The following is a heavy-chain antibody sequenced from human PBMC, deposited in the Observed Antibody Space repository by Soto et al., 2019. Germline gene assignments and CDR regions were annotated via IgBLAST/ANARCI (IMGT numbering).Heavy chain of an antibody. Sequence: ASVKVSCKASGYSFTTYYIHWVRQAPGQGLEWMGILDPSSGSATYTQKFRGRVTMARDTSTSTVYMELSSLRSEDTAVYYCARPQPSGVPNYYYKYGMDVWGQGTTVTVSS. CDR2: LDPSSGSA. CDR3: ARPQPSGVPNYYYKYGMDV. J-gene: IGHJ6*02. D-gene: IGHD2-8*01. CDR1: GYSFTTYY. V-gene: IGHV1-46*01.